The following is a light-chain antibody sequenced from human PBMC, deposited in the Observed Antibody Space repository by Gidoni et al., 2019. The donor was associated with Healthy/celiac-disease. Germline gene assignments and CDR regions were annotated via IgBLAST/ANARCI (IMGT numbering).Light chain of an antibody. Sequence: QSALTPPASVSGSPGQSLTISCTGTSSDVGGYNYVSWYKQHPGKAPKLMIYDVSNRTSGVSNRFSGAKSGNTASLTISGLQAEDEADYYCSSYTSSSIVVFGGGTKLTVL. V-gene: IGLV2-14*01. CDR1: SSDVGGYNY. J-gene: IGLJ2*01. CDR3: SSYTSSSIVV. CDR2: DVS.